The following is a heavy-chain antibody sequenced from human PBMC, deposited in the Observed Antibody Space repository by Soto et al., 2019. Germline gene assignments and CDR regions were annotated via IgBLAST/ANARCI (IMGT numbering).Heavy chain of an antibody. D-gene: IGHD2-8*01. V-gene: IGHV3-30*14. CDR1: GFTFSSYA. J-gene: IGHJ6*02. Sequence: QVQLVESGGGVVQPGRSLRLSCAASGFTFSSYAMHWVRQAPGKGLEWVAVISYDGSNKYYADSVKGRFTISRDNSKNKLYLQMNSLRAEDTAVYYCAREVSGAYYGMDVWGQGTTVTVSS. CDR3: AREVSGAYYGMDV. CDR2: ISYDGSNK.